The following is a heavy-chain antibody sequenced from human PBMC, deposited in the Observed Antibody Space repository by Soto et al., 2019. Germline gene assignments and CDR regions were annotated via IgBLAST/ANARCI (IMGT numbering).Heavy chain of an antibody. Sequence: GGSVRLSCAASGFTFDDYAMHWVRQAPGKGLEWVSGISWNSGSIGYEDSVKGRFTISRDNAKNSLYLQMNSLRAEDTALYYCAKVLYSYGPIDYWGQGTLVTVSS. D-gene: IGHD5-18*01. CDR2: ISWNSGSI. CDR1: GFTFDDYA. CDR3: AKVLYSYGPIDY. V-gene: IGHV3-9*01. J-gene: IGHJ4*02.